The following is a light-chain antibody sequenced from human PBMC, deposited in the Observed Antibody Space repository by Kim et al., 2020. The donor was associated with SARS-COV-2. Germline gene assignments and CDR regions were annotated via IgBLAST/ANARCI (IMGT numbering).Light chain of an antibody. CDR2: DDD. Sequence: KPVTSSCTRSSGSIDSHFVQLFQQRPGSAPITVIYDDDQRPSGVPDRFSASVDTASNSASLIISGLRTEDEADYFCQSYDSTTFAVFGTGTKVTVL. J-gene: IGLJ7*01. V-gene: IGLV6-57*03. CDR3: QSYDSTTFAV. CDR1: SGSIDSHF.